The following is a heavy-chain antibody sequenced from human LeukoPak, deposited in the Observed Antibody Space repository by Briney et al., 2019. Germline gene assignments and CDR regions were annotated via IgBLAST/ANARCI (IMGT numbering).Heavy chain of an antibody. V-gene: IGHV3-23*01. CDR2: ISGSGGST. CDR1: GFTFSSYA. D-gene: IGHD2-15*01. J-gene: IGHJ4*02. CDR3: GKKRDIVVVVAAVDY. Sequence: GGSLRLSCAASGFTFSSYAMSWVRQAPGKGLEWVSAISGSGGSTYYADSVKGRFTISRDNSKNTLYLQMNSLRAEDTAVYYCGKKRDIVVVVAAVDYWGQGTLVTVSS.